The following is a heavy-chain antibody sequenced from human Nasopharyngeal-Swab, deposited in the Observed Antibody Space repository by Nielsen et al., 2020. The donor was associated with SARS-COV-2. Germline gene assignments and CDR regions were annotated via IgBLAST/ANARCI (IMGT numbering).Heavy chain of an antibody. CDR1: GFTFNNYA. CDR3: ATTPSGSGSSYSEEY. Sequence: GESLKISCAASGFTFNNYAMSWVRQAPGKGLEWVSGIYAGGSTYYADSVKGRFTISRDNSKNTLHLQMNSLRADDTAVYYCATTPSGSGSSYSEEYWGQGTLVTVSS. D-gene: IGHD1-26*01. J-gene: IGHJ4*02. V-gene: IGHV3-23*01. CDR2: IYAGGST.